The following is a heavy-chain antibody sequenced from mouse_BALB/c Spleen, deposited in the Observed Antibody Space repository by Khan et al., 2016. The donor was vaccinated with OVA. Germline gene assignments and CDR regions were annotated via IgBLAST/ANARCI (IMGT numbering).Heavy chain of an antibody. Sequence: VQLQQSGAELVKAGASVKMSCKASGYTFTSYWMHWVKQRLGQGLEWFAETNPTNGRTYYNEKFKSKATLTVDKSSSTAYILLIGPTFEDSAVYYCARIKKIVATYFDYWGQGTTLTVSS. D-gene: IGHD1-1*01. CDR3: ARIKKIVATYFDY. CDR2: TNPTNGRT. V-gene: IGHV1S81*02. CDR1: GYTFTSYW. J-gene: IGHJ2*01.